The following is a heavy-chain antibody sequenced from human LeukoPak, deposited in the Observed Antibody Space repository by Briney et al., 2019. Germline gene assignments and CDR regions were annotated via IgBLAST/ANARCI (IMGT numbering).Heavy chain of an antibody. V-gene: IGHV3-21*04. CDR1: GFTFSSYS. J-gene: IGHJ4*02. CDR3: ATSTAAAGTD. Sequence: GGSLRPSCAASGFTFSSYSMNWVRQAPGKGLEWVSSISSSSSYIYYADSVKGRFTISRDNAQNSLYLQMNSLRAEDTAIYYCATSTAAAGTDWGQGTLVTVSS. CDR2: ISSSSSYI. D-gene: IGHD6-13*01.